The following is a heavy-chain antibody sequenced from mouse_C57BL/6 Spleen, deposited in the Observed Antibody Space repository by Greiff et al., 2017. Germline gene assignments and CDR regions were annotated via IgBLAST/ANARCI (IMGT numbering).Heavy chain of an antibody. V-gene: IGHV5-17*01. CDR2: ISSGSSTI. J-gene: IGHJ1*03. D-gene: IGHD2-2*01. CDR3: ALTMVTTTDQPLYWYFDV. CDR1: GFTFSDYG. Sequence: EVHLVESGGGLVKPGGSLKLSCAASGFTFSDYGMHWVRQAPEKGLEWVAYISSGSSTIYYADTVKGRFTISRDNAKNTLFLQMTSLRSEDTAMYYCALTMVTTTDQPLYWYFDVWGTGTTVTVSS.